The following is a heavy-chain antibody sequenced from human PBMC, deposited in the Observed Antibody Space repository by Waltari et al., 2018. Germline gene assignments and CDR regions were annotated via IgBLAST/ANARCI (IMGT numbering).Heavy chain of an antibody. CDR3: ARGKFTAFDI. CDR2: TYYRSQWRN. Sequence: QVQLQQSGPGLVKPSQTLSLTCAVSGDSLFTTSVAWNWIRPSPSRGLEWLGRTYYRSQWRNDYALSVKGRITVNPDTSKNHFSLQLDSVTPDDTAVYYCARGKFTAFDIWGQGTMVTVSS. CDR1: GDSLFTTSVA. V-gene: IGHV6-1*01. J-gene: IGHJ3*02.